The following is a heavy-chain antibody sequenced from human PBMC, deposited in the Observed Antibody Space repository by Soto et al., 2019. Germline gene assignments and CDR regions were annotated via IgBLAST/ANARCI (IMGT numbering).Heavy chain of an antibody. V-gene: IGHV3-30-3*01. Sequence: PGGSLRLSCAASGFTFSSYAMHWVRQAPGKGLEWVAVISYDGSNKYYADSVKGRFTISRDNSKNTLYLQMNSLRAEDTAVYYCAREEIVVVPADGGSLYGMDVWGQGTTVTVSS. J-gene: IGHJ6*02. CDR1: GFTFSSYA. D-gene: IGHD2-2*01. CDR3: AREEIVVVPADGGSLYGMDV. CDR2: ISYDGSNK.